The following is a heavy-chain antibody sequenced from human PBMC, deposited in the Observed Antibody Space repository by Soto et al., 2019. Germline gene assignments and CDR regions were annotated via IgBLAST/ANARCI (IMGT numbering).Heavy chain of an antibody. D-gene: IGHD3-22*01. Sequence: SVKVSCKASGGTFSSYAISWVRQAPGQGLEWMGGIIPIFGTANYAQKFQGRVTITADESTSTAYMELSSLRSEDTAVYYCARTTYYYDSSGYYSPAEYFQHWGQGTLVTV. V-gene: IGHV1-69*13. CDR2: IIPIFGTA. J-gene: IGHJ1*01. CDR3: ARTTYYYDSSGYYSPAEYFQH. CDR1: GGTFSSYA.